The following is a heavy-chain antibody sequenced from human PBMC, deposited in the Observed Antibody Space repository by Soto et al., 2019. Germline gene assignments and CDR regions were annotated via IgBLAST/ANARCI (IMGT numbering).Heavy chain of an antibody. D-gene: IGHD2-21*02. J-gene: IGHJ4*02. Sequence: QVQLMQSWAEVKKPGASVKGSCKASGDTFTDYYIHWVRQAPGQGLDWMGTVNPSGGHTTYAQHFLGRVTMTRDTSTSTLYLELTSLTSDDTAIYYCARGGHVVVVTAALDYWGQGTLVTVSS. V-gene: IGHV1-46*01. CDR3: ARGGHVVVVTAALDY. CDR2: VNPSGGHT. CDR1: GDTFTDYY.